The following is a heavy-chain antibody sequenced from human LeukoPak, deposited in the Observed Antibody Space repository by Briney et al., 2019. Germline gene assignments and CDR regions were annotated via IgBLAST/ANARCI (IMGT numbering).Heavy chain of an antibody. CDR1: GFTFSSYA. J-gene: IGHJ1*01. CDR3: ARDSAPEYSGSYYLYFQH. CDR2: ISYDGSNK. D-gene: IGHD1-26*01. Sequence: GRSLRLSCAASGFTFSSYAMHWVRQAPGKGLEWVAVISYDGSNKYYADSVKGRFTISRDNSKNTLYLQMNSLRAEDTAVYYCARDSAPEYSGSYYLYFQHWGQGTLVTVSS. V-gene: IGHV3-30-3*01.